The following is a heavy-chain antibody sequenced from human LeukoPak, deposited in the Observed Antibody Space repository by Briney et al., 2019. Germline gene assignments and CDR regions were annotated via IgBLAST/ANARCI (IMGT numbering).Heavy chain of an antibody. CDR3: ARGGGGYCSGGSCYTYYFDY. V-gene: IGHV3-20*04. CDR2: INWNGGST. D-gene: IGHD2-15*01. Sequence: GGSLRLSCAASGFTFDDYGMSWVRQAPGKGLEWVSGINWNGGSTGYADSVKGRFTISRDNAKSSLYLQMNSLRAEDTALYYCARGGGGYCSGGSCYTYYFDYWGQGTLVTVSS. J-gene: IGHJ4*02. CDR1: GFTFDDYG.